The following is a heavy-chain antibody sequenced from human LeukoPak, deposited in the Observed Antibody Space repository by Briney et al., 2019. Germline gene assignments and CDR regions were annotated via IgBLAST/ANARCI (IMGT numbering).Heavy chain of an antibody. D-gene: IGHD3-16*02. Sequence: QSGGSLRLSCAASGFTFDDYAMHWVRQAPGKGLEWVSGISWNSGSIGYADSVKGRFTISRDNAKNSLYLQMNSLRAEDTAVYYCAKDLPPTYDYVRGSYRHDHDAFDIWGQGTMVTVSS. J-gene: IGHJ3*02. CDR2: ISWNSGSI. CDR3: AKDLPPTYDYVRGSYRHDHDAFDI. V-gene: IGHV3-9*01. CDR1: GFTFDDYA.